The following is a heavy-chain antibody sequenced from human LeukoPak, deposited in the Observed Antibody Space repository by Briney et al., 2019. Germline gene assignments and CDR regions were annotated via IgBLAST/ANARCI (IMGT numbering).Heavy chain of an antibody. CDR2: IYYSGST. CDR3: ARNVVVPAAPGWFDP. V-gene: IGHV4-30-4*08. CDR1: GYSISSGYY. J-gene: IGHJ5*02. D-gene: IGHD2-2*01. Sequence: SETLSLTCTVSGYSISSGYYWSWIRPPPGKGLEWIGYIYYSGSTYYNPSLKSRVTISVDTSKNQFSLKLSSVTAADTAVYYCARNVVVPAAPGWFDPWGQGTLVTVSS.